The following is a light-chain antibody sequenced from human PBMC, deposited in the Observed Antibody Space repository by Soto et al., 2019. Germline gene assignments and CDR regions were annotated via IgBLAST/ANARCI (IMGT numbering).Light chain of an antibody. V-gene: IGLV2-8*01. CDR3: SSFAGMNTLL. Sequence: QSALTQPPSASGSPGQSVTISCTGTSSDVGAYDYVSWYQQHPGKAPKLMIYEVSQRPSGVPDRFSGSKSGNTASLTISGHQAEDEGDYYCSSFAGMNTLLFGGGTKLTVL. J-gene: IGLJ2*01. CDR2: EVS. CDR1: SSDVGAYDY.